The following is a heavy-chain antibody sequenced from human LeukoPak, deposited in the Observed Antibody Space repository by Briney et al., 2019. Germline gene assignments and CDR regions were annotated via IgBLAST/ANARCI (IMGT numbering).Heavy chain of an antibody. J-gene: IGHJ4*02. CDR2: ISGSGSSI. Sequence: GESLRLSCAASGFIFNAHSINWVRQAPGKGVEWVSYISGSGSSIDYADSVGGRFTIYRDSAKNSVYLQMNNLRAEDTAVYYCAKGTGASACLADYWGQGTLVTVSS. CDR1: GFIFNAHS. V-gene: IGHV3-48*01. D-gene: IGHD5/OR15-5a*01. CDR3: AKGTGASACLADY.